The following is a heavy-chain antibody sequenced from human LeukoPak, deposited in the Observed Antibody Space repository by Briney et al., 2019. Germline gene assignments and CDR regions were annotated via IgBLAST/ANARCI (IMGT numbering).Heavy chain of an antibody. V-gene: IGHV6-1*01. CDR1: GDSVSSNSAA. CDR3: ARGHTMVRGKQKYYYYYGMDV. Sequence: SQTLSLTCAISGDSVSSNSAAWNWIRQSPSRGLEWLGRTYYRSQWYNEYGVSVKSRLTISTDTSKNQFSLQLNSVTAADTAVYYCARGHTMVRGKQKYYYYYGMDVWGQGTTVTVSS. CDR2: TYYRSQWYN. J-gene: IGHJ6*02. D-gene: IGHD3-10*01.